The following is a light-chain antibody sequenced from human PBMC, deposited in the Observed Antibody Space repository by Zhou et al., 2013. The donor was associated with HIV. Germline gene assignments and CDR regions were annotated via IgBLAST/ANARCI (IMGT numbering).Light chain of an antibody. CDR3: QQSYSIPLT. CDR1: QNVGAY. J-gene: IGKJ4*01. Sequence: DIQMTQSPSLSASVGDRVTITCRASQNVGAYLAWYQQKRGEAPKLLIFVASNLQTGVPSRFRGSASGTNFSLTISNLQPDDCATYYCQQSYSIPLTFGGGTKVEIK. CDR2: VAS. V-gene: IGKV1-39*01.